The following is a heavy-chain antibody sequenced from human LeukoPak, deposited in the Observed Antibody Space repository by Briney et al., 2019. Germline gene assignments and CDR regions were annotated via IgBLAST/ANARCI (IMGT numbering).Heavy chain of an antibody. CDR1: GGSISSYY. Sequence: PSETLSLTCVVSGGSISSYYWSWIRQPAGSGMEWIGGLYRNESLSYNPSLESRVSMSLDTSKSQFSLRLDFVTAADTAIYFCAGGNSALVGGAFDYWGQGTLVTVSS. V-gene: IGHV4-4*07. D-gene: IGHD5-18*01. CDR2: LYRNESL. CDR3: AGGNSALVGGAFDY. J-gene: IGHJ4*02.